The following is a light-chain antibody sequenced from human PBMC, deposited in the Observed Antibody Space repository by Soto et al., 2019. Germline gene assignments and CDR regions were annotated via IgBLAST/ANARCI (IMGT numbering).Light chain of an antibody. CDR2: GAS. CDR3: QHYGRSPPFT. J-gene: IGKJ2*01. CDR1: QSVSSSY. V-gene: IGKV3-20*01. Sequence: EMVLTQSPGTLSLSPGERATLSCRASQSVSSSYIAWYQQNPGQAPRLLIYGASSRATGIPDRFSGSGSGTDFTLTISSLEPEDFAVYFCQHYGRSPPFTFGQGTKVEIK.